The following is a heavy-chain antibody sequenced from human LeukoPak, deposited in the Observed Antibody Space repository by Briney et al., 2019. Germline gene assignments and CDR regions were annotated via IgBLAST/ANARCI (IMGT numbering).Heavy chain of an antibody. V-gene: IGHV4-38-2*02. CDR1: GYSISSGYY. CDR3: AREGRGYYGSGSHDFDY. CDR2: VYHSGST. D-gene: IGHD3-10*01. J-gene: IGHJ4*02. Sequence: PSETLSLTCTVSGYSISSGYYWGWIRQPPGKGLEWIGSVYHSGSTYYNPSLKSRVTISVDTSKNQFSLKLSSVTATDTAVYYCAREGRGYYGSGSHDFDYWGQGTLVTVSS.